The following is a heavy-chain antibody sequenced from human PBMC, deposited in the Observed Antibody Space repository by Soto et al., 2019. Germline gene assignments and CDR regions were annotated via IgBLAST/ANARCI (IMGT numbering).Heavy chain of an antibody. CDR1: GYTFTGYY. J-gene: IGHJ6*02. CDR2: IHPNLGGT. D-gene: IGHD3-3*01. CDR3: ARCXKSFWTGSPMDDYGMDV. V-gene: IGHV1-2*02. Sequence: GASVKVSCKASGYTFTGYYIHWVRQAPGQGLEWMGWIHPNLGGTDHAQKFQGRVTLTRDTSVNTAYMELSNLTSDDTAMYYCARCXKSFWTGSPMDDYGMDVWGQGTTVTVSS.